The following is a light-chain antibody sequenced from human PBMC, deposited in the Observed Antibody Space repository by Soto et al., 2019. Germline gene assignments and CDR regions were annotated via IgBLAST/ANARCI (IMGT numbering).Light chain of an antibody. J-gene: IGLJ2*01. CDR3: CSYAGSSTSVV. V-gene: IGLV2-23*01. CDR2: EGS. CDR1: SSDVGSYNL. Sequence: QSALTQPASVSGSPGQSITISCTGTSSDVGSYNLVSWYQQHPGKAPNLMIYEGSKRPSGVSNRFSGSKSGNTASLTISGLQAEDEADYDCCSYAGSSTSVVFGGGTKVTVL.